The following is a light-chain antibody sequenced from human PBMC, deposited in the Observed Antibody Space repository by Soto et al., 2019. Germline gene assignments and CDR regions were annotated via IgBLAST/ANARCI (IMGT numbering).Light chain of an antibody. CDR1: QSISNY. Sequence: DIQMTQSPSSLSASVGDRVTITCRASQSISNYLNWYQQKPGKAPKLLIYAASSLQSGVPSRFSGSGSGTDFTLTISSLQPEDFATYYCQQSYSTLPLTFGGGTKVDIK. CDR2: AAS. CDR3: QQSYSTLPLT. J-gene: IGKJ4*01. V-gene: IGKV1-39*01.